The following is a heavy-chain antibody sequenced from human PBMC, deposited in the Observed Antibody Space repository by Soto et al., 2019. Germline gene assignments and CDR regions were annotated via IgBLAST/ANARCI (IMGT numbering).Heavy chain of an antibody. J-gene: IGHJ6*02. CDR1: GYTFTSYY. CDR3: ARDSIQLWLLSDYYYGMDV. CDR2: INPSGGST. V-gene: IGHV1-46*01. D-gene: IGHD5-18*01. Sequence: ASVKVSCKASGYTFTSYYMHWVRQAPGQGLEWMGIINPSGGSTSYAQKFQGRVTMTRDTSTSTVYMELSSLRSEDTAVYYCARDSIQLWLLSDYYYGMDVWGQGTTVTVSS.